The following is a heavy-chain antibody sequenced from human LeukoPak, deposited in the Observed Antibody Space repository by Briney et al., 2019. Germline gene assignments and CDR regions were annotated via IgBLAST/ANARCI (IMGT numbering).Heavy chain of an antibody. CDR2: MNPNSGNT. D-gene: IGHD3-3*01. CDR3: ARAAAGTYYDFWSGYWGGIFNWFDP. CDR1: GYTFTSYD. V-gene: IGHV1-8*01. Sequence: ASVKVSCKASGYTFTSYDINWVRQATGQGLEWMGWMNPNSGNTGYAQKFQGRVTMTRNTSISTAYMELSSLRSEDTAVYYCARAAAGTYYDFWSGYWGGIFNWFDPWGQGTLVTVSS. J-gene: IGHJ5*02.